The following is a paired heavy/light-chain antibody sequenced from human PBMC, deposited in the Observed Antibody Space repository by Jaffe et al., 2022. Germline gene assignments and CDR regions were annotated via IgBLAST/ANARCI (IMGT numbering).Light chain of an antibody. J-gene: IGKJ4*01. Sequence: DIVMTQSPDSLAVSLGERATINCKSSQSLLYSSNKKNYLAWYQQKPGQPPRLLIYWASTRKSGVPDRFSGSGSGTDFTLTISSLQAEDVAFYYCQQHYSTPLTFGGGTKVQI. CDR1: QSLLYSSNKKNY. V-gene: IGKV4-1*01. CDR3: QQHYSTPLT. CDR2: WAS.
Heavy chain of an antibody. CDR1: GYTLKKFP. J-gene: IGHJ5*02. CDR2: LNTEAAKP. Sequence: QVQLVQSGSELKRPGDSVKVSCEASGYTLKKFPMIWVRQAPGQGPEWMGWLNTEAAKPTYAQGFTGRFVFSLDTSVNTAYLQINSLKAEDTAVYYCAKGGRDDYNEAYNWLDPWGQGTLVTVSS. V-gene: IGHV7-4-1*02. D-gene: IGHD4-4*01. CDR3: AKGGRDDYNEAYNWLDP.